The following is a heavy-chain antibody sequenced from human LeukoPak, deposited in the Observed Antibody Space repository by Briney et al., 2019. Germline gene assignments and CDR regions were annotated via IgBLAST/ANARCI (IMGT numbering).Heavy chain of an antibody. CDR2: INPSGGST. Sequence: ASVKVSCKASGYTFTSYYMHWVRQAPGQGLEWMGIINPSGGSTSYAQKFQGRVTLTRDMSTSTVYRELSSLRSEDTAVYYCARDLREGPSKTYWFDPWGQGTLVTASS. V-gene: IGHV1-46*01. CDR1: GYTFTSYY. J-gene: IGHJ5*02. CDR3: ARDLREGPSKTYWFDP.